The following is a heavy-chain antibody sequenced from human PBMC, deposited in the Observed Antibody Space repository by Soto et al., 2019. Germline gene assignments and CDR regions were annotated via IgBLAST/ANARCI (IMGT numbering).Heavy chain of an antibody. J-gene: IGHJ6*02. Sequence: EVQLVESGGGLVQPGGSLRLSCAASGLIFSDYHMDWVRQAPGKGLEWVGRIRRKANSYTTEYAASVKGRFTISGADSKNSLYLQMNSLKTEDTAVYYCAMLGGWSGGSNDMDVWCQGTTVTVSS. V-gene: IGHV3-72*01. CDR3: AMLGGWSGGSNDMDV. CDR2: IRRKANSYTT. CDR1: GLIFSDYH. D-gene: IGHD6-19*01.